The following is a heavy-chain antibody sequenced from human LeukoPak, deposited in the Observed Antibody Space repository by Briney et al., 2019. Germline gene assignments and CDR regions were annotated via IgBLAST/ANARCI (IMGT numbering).Heavy chain of an antibody. Sequence: ASVKVSCKASRYTFIRLYIHWVGQAPGQGREGMGWINPNSGVTNYAQKLQGRVTITRDTSIETAYMQLSRLRSDDTAVYYCALGFCSGGNCYYMNIWGKGTTVT. J-gene: IGHJ6*03. CDR1: RYTFIRLY. D-gene: IGHD2-15*01. CDR3: ALGFCSGGNCYYMNI. V-gene: IGHV1-2*02. CDR2: INPNSGVT.